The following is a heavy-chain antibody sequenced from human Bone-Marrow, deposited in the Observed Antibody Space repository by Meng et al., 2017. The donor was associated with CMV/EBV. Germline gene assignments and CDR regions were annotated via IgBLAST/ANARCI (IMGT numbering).Heavy chain of an antibody. J-gene: IGHJ6*01. CDR2: ISYDGSNI. CDR1: GLTFSSYA. D-gene: IGHD1-7*01. V-gene: IGHV3-30-3*01. CDR3: ARDLPWLITGTTSGMDV. Sequence: GESLKISCAASGLTFSSYAMYWVRQAPGKGPEWVAVISYDGSNIKYADSVKGRFTISRDNSKNTLFLQMNRLRAEDTAVYYCARDLPWLITGTTSGMDVWGQGTTVTVSS.